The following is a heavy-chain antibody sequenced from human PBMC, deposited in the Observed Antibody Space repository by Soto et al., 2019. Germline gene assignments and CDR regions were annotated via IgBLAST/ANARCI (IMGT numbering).Heavy chain of an antibody. Sequence: ASVKVSCKASGGTFSSYAISWVRQAPGQGLEWMGGIIPIFGTANYAQKFQGRVTITADESTSTAYMELSSLRSEDTAVYYCATGKLDYGGNSGYFDYWGQGTLVTVSS. CDR3: ATGKLDYGGNSGYFDY. V-gene: IGHV1-69*13. J-gene: IGHJ4*02. CDR2: IIPIFGTA. D-gene: IGHD4-17*01. CDR1: GGTFSSYA.